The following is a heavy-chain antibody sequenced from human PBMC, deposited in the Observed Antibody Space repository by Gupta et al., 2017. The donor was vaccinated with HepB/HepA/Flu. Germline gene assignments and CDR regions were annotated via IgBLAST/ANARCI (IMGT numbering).Heavy chain of an antibody. J-gene: IGHJ4*02. V-gene: IGHV4-39*01. Sequence: QLQLQESGPGLVKPSETLSLTCTVSGGSISSSSYYWGWIRQPPGKGLEWIGSIYYSGSTYYNPSLKSRVTISVDTSKNQFSLKLSSVTAADTAVYYCARQNLLSGGRTADAAGYYFDYWGQGTLVTVSS. D-gene: IGHD3-16*02. CDR1: GGSISSSSYY. CDR3: ARQNLLSGGRTADAAGYYFDY. CDR2: IYYSGST.